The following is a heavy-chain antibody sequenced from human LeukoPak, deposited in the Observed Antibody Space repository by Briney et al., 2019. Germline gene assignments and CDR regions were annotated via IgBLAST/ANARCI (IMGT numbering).Heavy chain of an antibody. V-gene: IGHV3-30*02. CDR3: AKDYYDFWSGSPGYFDY. D-gene: IGHD3-3*01. Sequence: GGSLRLSCAASGFTFSSYGMHWVRQAPGKGLEWVAFIRYDGSNKYYADSVKGRFTISRDNSKNTLYLQMNSLRAEDTAVYYCAKDYYDFWSGSPGYFDYWGQGTLVTVSS. J-gene: IGHJ4*02. CDR2: IRYDGSNK. CDR1: GFTFSSYG.